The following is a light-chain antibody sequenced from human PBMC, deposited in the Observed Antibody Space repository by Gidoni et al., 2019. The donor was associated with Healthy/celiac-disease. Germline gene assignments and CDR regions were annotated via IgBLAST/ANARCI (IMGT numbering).Light chain of an antibody. CDR1: ALPKQY. CDR3: QSADSSGNYYV. J-gene: IGLJ1*01. CDR2: KDS. Sequence: SYALTLPPSVSVSPGQTARLTCSGDALPKQYAYWYQQTPGTAPVLVIYKDSERPSGIPERFSGSSSGTTVTLTISGVQAEDEADYYCQSADSSGNYYVFGTGTKVTVL. V-gene: IGLV3-25*03.